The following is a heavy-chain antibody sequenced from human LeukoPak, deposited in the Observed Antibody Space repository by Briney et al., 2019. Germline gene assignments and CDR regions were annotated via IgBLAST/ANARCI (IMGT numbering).Heavy chain of an antibody. CDR3: AKDQRGGSFIEDAFDI. D-gene: IGHD1-26*01. J-gene: IGHJ3*02. Sequence: GGSLRLSCAASGFTFSGSAMHWVRQASGKGLEWVGRIRSKANSYATAYAASVKGRFTISRDDSKNTLYLQMNSLRAEDTAVYYCAKDQRGGSFIEDAFDIWGQGTMVTVSS. V-gene: IGHV3-73*01. CDR2: IRSKANSYAT. CDR1: GFTFSGSA.